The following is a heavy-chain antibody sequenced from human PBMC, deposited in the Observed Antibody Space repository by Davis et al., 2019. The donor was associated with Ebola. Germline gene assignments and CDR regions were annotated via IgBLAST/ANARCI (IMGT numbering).Heavy chain of an antibody. D-gene: IGHD2-15*01. CDR2: ISYDGSNK. J-gene: IGHJ3*02. Sequence: PGGSLRLSCAASGFTFSSYAMHWVRQATGKGLEWVAVISYDGSNKYYADSVKGRFTISRDNSKNTLYLQMNSLRAEDTAVYYCARDGSGEGAFDIWGQGTMVTVSS. V-gene: IGHV3-30-3*01. CDR3: ARDGSGEGAFDI. CDR1: GFTFSSYA.